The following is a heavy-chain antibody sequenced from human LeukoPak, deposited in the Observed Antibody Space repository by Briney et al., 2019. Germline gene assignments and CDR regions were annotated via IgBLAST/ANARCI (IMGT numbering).Heavy chain of an antibody. D-gene: IGHD2-15*01. V-gene: IGHV1-8*02. CDR3: ARAYCSGGSCYVLLDY. J-gene: IGHJ4*02. Sequence: ASVKVSCKASGGTFSSYAISWVRQAPGQGLEWMGWMNPNSGNTGYAQKFQGRVTMTRNTSISTAYMELSSLRSEDTAVYYCARAYCSGGSCYVLLDYWGQGTLVTVSS. CDR2: MNPNSGNT. CDR1: GGTFSSYA.